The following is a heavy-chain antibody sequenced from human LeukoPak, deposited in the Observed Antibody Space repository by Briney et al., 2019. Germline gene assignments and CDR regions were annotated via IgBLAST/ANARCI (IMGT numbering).Heavy chain of an antibody. CDR3: ARSYGGYVLDE. Sequence: SETLSLTCIASGGSVSSLYWHWIRQSPEKGLEWIGYAYSTGGAKYNPSLKNRVTMSFDTPKNHFSLKLTSVTAADTAVYFCARSYGGYVLDEWGQGTLVVVSS. J-gene: IGHJ4*02. CDR2: AYSTGGA. D-gene: IGHD5-12*01. V-gene: IGHV4-59*02. CDR1: GGSVSSLY.